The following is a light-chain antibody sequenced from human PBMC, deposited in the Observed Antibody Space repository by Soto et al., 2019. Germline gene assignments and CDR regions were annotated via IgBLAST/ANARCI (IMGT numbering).Light chain of an antibody. Sequence: EIVMTQSPATLSVSPGERATLSCRASQSVSSNLAWYQQKTGQAPRLLIYGESTRATGIPDRFSGSGSETDFTLTVSRLRSEDSAVYYCQKYNYWPITCGQGTRLEIK. J-gene: IGKJ5*01. CDR2: GES. CDR3: QKYNYWPIT. CDR1: QSVSSN. V-gene: IGKV3-15*01.